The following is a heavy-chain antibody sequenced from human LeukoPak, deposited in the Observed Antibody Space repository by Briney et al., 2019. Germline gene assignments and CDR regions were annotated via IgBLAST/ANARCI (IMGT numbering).Heavy chain of an antibody. J-gene: IGHJ3*02. CDR2: IWYDGSNK. V-gene: IGHV3-33*08. CDR3: ARRDFDAFDI. CDR1: GFTFDDYD. D-gene: IGHD3-3*01. Sequence: GGSLRLSCAASGFTFDDYDMHWVRQAPGKGLEWVALIWYDGSNKKYADSVKGRFTISRDNSKNTLSLQLNSLRAEDTAVYYCARRDFDAFDIWGQGTMVTVSS.